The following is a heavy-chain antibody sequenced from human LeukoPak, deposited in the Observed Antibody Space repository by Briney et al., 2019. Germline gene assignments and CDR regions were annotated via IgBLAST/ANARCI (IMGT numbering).Heavy chain of an antibody. CDR3: ARETRGITGTLSMDV. CDR1: GGSFSGYY. J-gene: IGHJ6*04. V-gene: IGHV4-34*01. D-gene: IGHD1-7*01. Sequence: KPSETLSLTCAVYGGSFSGYYWSWIRQPPGKGLEWIGEINHSGSTNYNPSLKSRVTISVDTSKNQFSLKLSSVTAADTAVYYCARETRGITGTLSMDVWGKGTTVTVSS. CDR2: INHSGST.